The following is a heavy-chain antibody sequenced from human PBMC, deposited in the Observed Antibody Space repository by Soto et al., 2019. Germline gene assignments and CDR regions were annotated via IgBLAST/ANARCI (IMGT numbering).Heavy chain of an antibody. CDR2: ISYSGST. CDR1: PSSISSDAYY. J-gene: IGHJ4*02. V-gene: IGHV4-31*11. Sequence: TMSLTCAVSPSSISSDAYYCSWLHEHPGKGLEWIGYISYSGSTYYNPSLKSRVTISVDTSKNQFSLKLTSVTAAATAVYYCARYRFSDTWSKCDYWGQGTRVTVSS. CDR3: ARYRFSDTWSKCDY. D-gene: IGHD3-16*02.